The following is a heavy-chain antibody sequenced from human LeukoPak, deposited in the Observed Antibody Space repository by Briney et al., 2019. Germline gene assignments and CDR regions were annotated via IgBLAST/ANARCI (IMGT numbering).Heavy chain of an antibody. J-gene: IGHJ6*02. D-gene: IGHD3-3*01. CDR2: INPNSGGT. V-gene: IGHV1-2*02. Sequence: GASVKVSCKTSGYTFTGYYIHWVRQAPGQGLEWMGWINPNSGGTNYAQNFQGRVTMTRDTSISTAYMELSRLRSDDTAVYYCARGGGSSGYDLYYGMDVWGQGTTVTVSS. CDR3: ARGGGSSGYDLYYGMDV. CDR1: GYTFTGYY.